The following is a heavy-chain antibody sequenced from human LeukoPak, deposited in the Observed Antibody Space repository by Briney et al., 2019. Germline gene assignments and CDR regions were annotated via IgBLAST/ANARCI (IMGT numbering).Heavy chain of an antibody. CDR2: ISDSGDYT. V-gene: IGHV3-23*01. D-gene: IGHD2-8*01. Sequence: GGSLTLSCAGSGFTFSSCAMSWVRQAPGQGLEWVSVISDSGDYTSYADSVRGRFTISRDNSRNTLYLQMISLRPEDTAVYYCAKDTSIGKYCTNGACSPFDYWGQGTLVTVSS. CDR3: AKDTSIGKYCTNGACSPFDY. J-gene: IGHJ4*02. CDR1: GFTFSSCA.